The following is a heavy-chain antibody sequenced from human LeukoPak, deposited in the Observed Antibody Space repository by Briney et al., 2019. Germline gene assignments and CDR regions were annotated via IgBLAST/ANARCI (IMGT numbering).Heavy chain of an antibody. CDR2: INPNSGGT. D-gene: IGHD4-17*01. Sequence: ASVKVSCKASGYTFTSYDINWVRQATGQGLEWMGWINPNSGGTNYAQKFQGRVTMTRDTSISTAYMELSRLRSDDTAVYYCARATRRGVTTTLGYWGQGTLVTVSS. CDR3: ARATRRGVTTTLGY. V-gene: IGHV1-2*02. J-gene: IGHJ4*02. CDR1: GYTFTSYD.